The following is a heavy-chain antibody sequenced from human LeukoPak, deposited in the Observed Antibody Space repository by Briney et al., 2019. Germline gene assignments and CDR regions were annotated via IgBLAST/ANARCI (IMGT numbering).Heavy chain of an antibody. CDR3: ARDLSLSYDILTGYYSRYYYSMDV. D-gene: IGHD3-9*01. V-gene: IGHV1-18*04. CDR2: ISAYNGNT. Sequence: ASVKVSCKASGYTFTSYGISWVRQAPGQGLEWMGWISAYNGNTNYAQKFQGRVTMTTDTSTSTAYMELRSLRSDDTAVYYCARDLSLSYDILTGYYSRYYYSMDVWGKGTTVTVSS. J-gene: IGHJ6*04. CDR1: GYTFTSYG.